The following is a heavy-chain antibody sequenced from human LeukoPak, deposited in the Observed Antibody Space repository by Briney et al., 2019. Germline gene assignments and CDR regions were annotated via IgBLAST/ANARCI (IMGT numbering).Heavy chain of an antibody. CDR1: GFTFSSYE. CDR3: ARGMYYDFWSGHVAAFDI. Sequence: PGGSLRLSCAASGFTFSSYEMNWVRQAPGKGLEWVSYISSSGSTIYYADSVKGRFTISRDNAKNSLYLQMNSLRAEDTAVYYCARGMYYDFWSGHVAAFDIWGQGTMVTVSS. J-gene: IGHJ3*02. V-gene: IGHV3-48*03. CDR2: ISSSGSTI. D-gene: IGHD3-3*01.